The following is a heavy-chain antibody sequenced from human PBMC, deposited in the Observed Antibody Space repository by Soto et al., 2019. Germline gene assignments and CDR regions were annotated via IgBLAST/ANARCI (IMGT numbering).Heavy chain of an antibody. CDR1: GFPFSGSS. Sequence: EVQLLESGRGLVQPGGSLKLSCAASGFPFSGSSVHWVRQASGQGLEWVGRIRNKANSYATAYAASVRGRYTISRDDSKTTAFLQMNSLNTEDTAVYYCISHSPEDMIRTWGQGTLFPVSS. CDR3: ISHSPEDMIRT. CDR2: IRNKANSYAT. J-gene: IGHJ4*02. V-gene: IGHV3-73*02. D-gene: IGHD2-15*01.